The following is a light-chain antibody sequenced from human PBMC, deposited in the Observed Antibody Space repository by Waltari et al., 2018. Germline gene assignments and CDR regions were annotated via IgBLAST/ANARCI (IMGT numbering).Light chain of an antibody. V-gene: IGLV3-25*03. CDR1: ALAKQF. CDR3: QSVDSRITYVV. CDR2: KDT. Sequence: YELTQPPSVSVSPGQTARITCSGDALAKQFASWYQQKPGQAPVMVIYKDTERPSGTPERLSGSSSGTTVTLTISGVQAEDEADYYCQSVDSRITYVVFGGGTKVTVL. J-gene: IGLJ2*01.